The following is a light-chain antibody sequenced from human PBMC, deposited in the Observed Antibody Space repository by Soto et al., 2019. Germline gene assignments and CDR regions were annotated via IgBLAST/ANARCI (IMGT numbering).Light chain of an antibody. CDR2: GAS. Sequence: EIVMTQSPATLSVSPGERATLSCRASQSVSSNLAWYQQKPGQAPRLHIYGASTRATGIPARFSGSGYGTDFTLTISSLQSEDFAVYYCQQYNNWPPTFGGGNKVEIK. V-gene: IGKV3-15*01. CDR3: QQYNNWPPT. J-gene: IGKJ4*01. CDR1: QSVSSN.